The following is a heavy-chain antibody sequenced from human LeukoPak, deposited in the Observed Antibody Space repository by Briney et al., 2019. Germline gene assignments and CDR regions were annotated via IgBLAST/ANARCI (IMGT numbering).Heavy chain of an antibody. J-gene: IGHJ4*02. CDR1: GYSISSGYY. V-gene: IGHV4-38-2*02. D-gene: IGHD5-24*01. Sequence: SETLSLTCTVSGYSISSGYYWGWIRQPPGKGLEWIGSISHSGSTFYNPSLKNRVTISVDTSKNHFSLNLSSVTAADTAVYYCARGRRDGYNLEYFDKWGQGTLVTVSS. CDR2: ISHSGST. CDR3: ARGRRDGYNLEYFDK.